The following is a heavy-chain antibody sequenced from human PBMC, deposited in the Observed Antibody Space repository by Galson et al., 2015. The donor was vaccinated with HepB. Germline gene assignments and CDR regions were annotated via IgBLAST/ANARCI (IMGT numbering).Heavy chain of an antibody. J-gene: IGHJ4*02. CDR1: GGSLSFYY. D-gene: IGHD6-19*01. V-gene: IGHV4-59*01. Sequence: SETLSLTCTVSGGSLSFYYWSWIRQPPGKGLEWIGYIYYFGSTNYNPSLKSRVTISIDTSKNQFSLNLSSVTTADTAVYYCAKDSSGWSFEYWGQGSLVTVSS. CDR3: AKDSSGWSFEY. CDR2: IYYFGST.